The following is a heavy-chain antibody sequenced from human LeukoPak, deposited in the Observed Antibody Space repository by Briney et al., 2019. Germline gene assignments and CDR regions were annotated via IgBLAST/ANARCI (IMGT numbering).Heavy chain of an antibody. V-gene: IGHV4-34*01. D-gene: IGHD2-15*01. CDR2: INHTGST. CDR1: GESFSGYY. Sequence: SETLTLTCAVYGESFSGYYWSWIRQPPGKGLEWIGEINHTGSTNYNPSLKSRVTMSVDMSKNQFSLKLTSVTAADTAVYYCARLRCDNCYPNWLDPWSQGTLVTVSP. CDR3: ARLRCDNCYPNWLDP. J-gene: IGHJ5*02.